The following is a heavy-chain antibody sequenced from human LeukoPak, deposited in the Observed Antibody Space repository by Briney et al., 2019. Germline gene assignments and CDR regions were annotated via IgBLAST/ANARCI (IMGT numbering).Heavy chain of an antibody. V-gene: IGHV3-30*18. Sequence: GGSLRLSCAASGFTFSSYGMHWVRQAPGKGLEWVAVISYDGSNEYYADSVKGRFTISRDNSKNTLYLQMNSLRAEDTAVYYCAKDMGVIAAAGIYYYGMDVWGQGTTVTVSS. CDR1: GFTFSSYG. J-gene: IGHJ6*02. CDR2: ISYDGSNE. D-gene: IGHD6-13*01. CDR3: AKDMGVIAAAGIYYYGMDV.